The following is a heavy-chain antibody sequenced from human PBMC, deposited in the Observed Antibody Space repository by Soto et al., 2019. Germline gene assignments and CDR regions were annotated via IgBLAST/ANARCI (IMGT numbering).Heavy chain of an antibody. J-gene: IGHJ4*02. CDR2: IIPMFGTA. D-gene: IGHD3-22*01. CDR3: ARSRANYYDSRGYYYSTFDY. Sequence: SVKVSCKTSGGTFSSYAICWARQAPGKGLEWMGGIIPMFGTANYAQKFQGRVPITADESTSTAYMQLSSLRSEDTAVYYCARSRANYYDSRGYYYSTFDYWGQGTLVTVSS. V-gene: IGHV1-69*13. CDR1: GGTFSSYA.